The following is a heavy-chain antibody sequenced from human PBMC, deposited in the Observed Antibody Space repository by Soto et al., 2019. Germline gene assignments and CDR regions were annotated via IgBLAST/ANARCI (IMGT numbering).Heavy chain of an antibody. CDR2: MNPYTGKT. CDR1: GYTFTRYD. CDR3: TRRKERSGPNYFDL. V-gene: IGHV1-8*01. J-gene: IGHJ4*02. Sequence: ASVKVSCKASGYTFTRYDINWVRQASGRGLEWMGWMNPYTGKTGYAQKFRGRVTMTGNTSLGTAYMELSSLRSDDTAVYFCTRRKERSGPNYFDLWGQGTRVTVSS. D-gene: IGHD1-26*01.